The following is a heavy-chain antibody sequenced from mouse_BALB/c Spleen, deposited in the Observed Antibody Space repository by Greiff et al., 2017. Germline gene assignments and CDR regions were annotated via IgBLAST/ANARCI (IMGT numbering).Heavy chain of an antibody. J-gene: IGHJ2*01. CDR1: GYSITSGYY. CDR2: ISYDGSN. Sequence: EVQLVESGPGLVKPSQSLSLTCSVTGYSITSGYYWNWIRQFPGNKLEWMGYISYDGSNNYNPSLKNRISITRDTSKNQFFLKLNSVTTEDTATYYCARAQEGFDYWGQGTTLTVSS. CDR3: ARAQEGFDY. V-gene: IGHV3-6*02.